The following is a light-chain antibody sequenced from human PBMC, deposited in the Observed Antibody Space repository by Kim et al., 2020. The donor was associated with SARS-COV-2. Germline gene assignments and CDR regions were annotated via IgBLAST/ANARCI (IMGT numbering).Light chain of an antibody. V-gene: IGKV1-39*01. CDR2: DAS. CDR1: QTINTY. J-gene: IGKJ2*01. Sequence: SASVGDRVTITCRASQTINTYLNWYQQKPGKAPILLIYDASSLQSGVPSRFSGSTSGTDFILTISCLQPEDFATYYCQQSFNTPHTFGQGTKLEI. CDR3: QQSFNTPHT.